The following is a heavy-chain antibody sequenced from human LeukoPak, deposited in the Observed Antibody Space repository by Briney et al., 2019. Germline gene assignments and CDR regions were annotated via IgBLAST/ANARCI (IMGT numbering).Heavy chain of an antibody. CDR3: ARPRGQWLVRDAFDI. CDR2: FYFSGST. V-gene: IGHV4-39*01. J-gene: IGHJ3*02. D-gene: IGHD6-19*01. Sequence: TSETLSLTCTVSGGSISSDSYYWGWIRQPPGKGLEWIGSFYFSGSTYHNPSLKSRVTISVDTSKNQFSLRLSSVTAADTAVYYCARPRGQWLVRDAFDIWGQGTMVTVSS. CDR1: GGSISSDSYY.